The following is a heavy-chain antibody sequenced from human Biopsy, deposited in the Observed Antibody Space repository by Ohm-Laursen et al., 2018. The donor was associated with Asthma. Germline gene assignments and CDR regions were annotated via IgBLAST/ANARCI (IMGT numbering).Heavy chain of an antibody. V-gene: IGHV3-53*01. CDR2: IYSGGTS. CDR3: ARGDSSNWSHYYFDY. CDR1: GFAVSRDY. Sequence: LRLSCAASGFAVSRDYMFWVRQAPGKGLEWVSVIYSGGTSHTADSVRGRFTISRDYSKNTLYLQMHSLRAEDTAVYYCARGDSSNWSHYYFDYWGRGTLVTVSS. J-gene: IGHJ4*02. D-gene: IGHD3-22*01.